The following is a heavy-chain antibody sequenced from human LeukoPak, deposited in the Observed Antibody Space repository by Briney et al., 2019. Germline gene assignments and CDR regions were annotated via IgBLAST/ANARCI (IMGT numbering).Heavy chain of an antibody. CDR3: ARLTSITIFGVVNVYYYYGMDV. J-gene: IGHJ6*02. V-gene: IGHV1-8*01. CDR2: MNPNSGNT. CDR1: GYTFTSYD. Sequence: GASVTVSCKASGYTFTSYDINWVRQATGQGLEWMGWMNPNSGNTGYAQKFQGRVTMTRNTSISTAYMELSSLRSEDTAVYYCARLTSITIFGVVNVYYYYGMDVWGQGTTVTVSS. D-gene: IGHD3-3*01.